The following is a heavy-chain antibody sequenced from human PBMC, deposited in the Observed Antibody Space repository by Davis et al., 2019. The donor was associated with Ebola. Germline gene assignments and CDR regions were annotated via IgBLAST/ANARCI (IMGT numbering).Heavy chain of an antibody. V-gene: IGHV1-8*01. J-gene: IGHJ6*02. Sequence: ASVKVSCKASGYTFTSYGITWVRQAPGQGLEWMGWMNPNSGNTGYAQKFQGRVTMTRDTSTSTVYMEVRSLRSEDTAVYYCARDGPDYYGLDVWGQGTTVTVSS. CDR3: ARDGPDYYGLDV. CDR1: GYTFTSYG. CDR2: MNPNSGNT.